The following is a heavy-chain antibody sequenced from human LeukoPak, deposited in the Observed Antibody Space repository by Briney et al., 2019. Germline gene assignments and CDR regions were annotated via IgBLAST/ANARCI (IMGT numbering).Heavy chain of an antibody. V-gene: IGHV4-34*01. D-gene: IGHD3-3*01. J-gene: IGHJ6*02. CDR1: GGSISSYY. CDR3: ATGRPRYYDFWSGYESAYYYYGMDV. Sequence: PSETLSLTCTVSGGSISSYYWSWIRQPPGKGLEWIGEINHSGSTNYNPSLKSRVTISVDTSKNQFSLKLSSVTAADTAVYYCATGRPRYYDFWSGYESAYYYYGMDVWGQGTTVTVSS. CDR2: INHSGST.